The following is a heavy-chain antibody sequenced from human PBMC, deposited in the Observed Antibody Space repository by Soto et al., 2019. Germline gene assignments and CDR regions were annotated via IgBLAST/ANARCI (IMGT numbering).Heavy chain of an antibody. CDR1: GFTFSMHA. V-gene: IGHV3-23*01. Sequence: PGGSLRLSCTASGFTFSMHAMTWFRQAPGKGLEWVSGLSDSGGSIYYADSVKGRFTISRDNSMNTLYLQMNTLRAEDTAIYYCAKVSSSWYAGFFDLWGQGTLVTVSS. CDR2: LSDSGGSI. CDR3: AKVSSSWYAGFFDL. J-gene: IGHJ4*02. D-gene: IGHD6-13*01.